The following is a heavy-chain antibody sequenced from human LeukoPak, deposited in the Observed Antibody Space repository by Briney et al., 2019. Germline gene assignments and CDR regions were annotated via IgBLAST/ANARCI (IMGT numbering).Heavy chain of an antibody. J-gene: IGHJ4*02. Sequence: GGSLRLSCEASGFTFSNYDMIWVRQAPGKGLEWVSIISGSGGSTYYGDSVKGRFSISRDNAENTLYLQMNSLRAEDTAVYYCARVIVFMSTGPHLDYWGQGTLAIVSS. CDR2: ISGSGGST. D-gene: IGHD3-16*01. V-gene: IGHV3-23*01. CDR3: ARVIVFMSTGPHLDY. CDR1: GFTFSNYD.